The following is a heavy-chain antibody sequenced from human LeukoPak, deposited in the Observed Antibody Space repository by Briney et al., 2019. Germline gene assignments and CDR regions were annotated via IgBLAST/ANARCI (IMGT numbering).Heavy chain of an antibody. CDR1: GYDFTSYW. Sequence: GESLKISCKASGYDFTSYWIGWVRQMPGKGLEWMGIIYPGGSDTRYSPSFQGQVTISADKSITTAYLQWSSLKASDTAMYYCARLTSSWSFDYWGQGTLVTVSS. CDR2: IYPGGSDT. V-gene: IGHV5-51*01. D-gene: IGHD6-13*01. J-gene: IGHJ4*02. CDR3: ARLTSSWSFDY.